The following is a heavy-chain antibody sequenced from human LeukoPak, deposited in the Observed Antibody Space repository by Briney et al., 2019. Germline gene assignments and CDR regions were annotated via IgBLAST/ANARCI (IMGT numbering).Heavy chain of an antibody. CDR2: TSAYNGNT. CDR3: AREVTMVRGVITWFDP. D-gene: IGHD3-10*01. Sequence: GASVKVSCKASGYTFTGYYMHWVRQAPGQGLEWMGWTSAYNGNTNYAQKLQGRVTMTTDTSTSTAYMELRSLRSDDTAVYYCAREVTMVRGVITWFDPWGQGTLVTVSS. V-gene: IGHV1-18*04. J-gene: IGHJ5*02. CDR1: GYTFTGYY.